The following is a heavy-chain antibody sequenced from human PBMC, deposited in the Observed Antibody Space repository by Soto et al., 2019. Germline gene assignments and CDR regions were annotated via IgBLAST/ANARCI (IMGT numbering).Heavy chain of an antibody. CDR3: ARDPPHRTAAAYCYGMDV. J-gene: IGHJ6*02. D-gene: IGHD6-13*01. CDR1: GGTFSSYA. CDR2: IIPIFGTA. Sequence: SVKVSCKASGGTFSSYAISWVRQAPGQGLEWMGGIIPIFGTANYAQKFQGRVTITADESTSTAYMELSSLRSEDTAVYYCARDPPHRTAAAYCYGMDVWGQGTTVTVSS. V-gene: IGHV1-69*13.